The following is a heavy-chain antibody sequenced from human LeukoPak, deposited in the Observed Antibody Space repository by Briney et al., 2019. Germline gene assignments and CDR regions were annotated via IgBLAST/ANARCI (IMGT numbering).Heavy chain of an antibody. Sequence: PGGSLRLSCVPSGFIFSDYSMDWVRQAPGKGLEWVSSISSSSAYIFYSDSVKGRFTISRDNAQSSLYLQMNSLRAGDTAVYYCARQAVARPFDLWGQGTMVAVSS. J-gene: IGHJ3*01. CDR1: GFIFSDYS. V-gene: IGHV3-21*06. CDR2: ISSSSAYI. CDR3: ARQAVARPFDL.